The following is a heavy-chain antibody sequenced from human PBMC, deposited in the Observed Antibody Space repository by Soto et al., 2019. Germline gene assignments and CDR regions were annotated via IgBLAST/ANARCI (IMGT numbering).Heavy chain of an antibody. J-gene: IGHJ4*02. Sequence: EVQLVESGGGLVQPGGSLRLSCAASGFTFSSYWMHWVRQAPGKGLVWVSRINSDGSSTSYADSVKGRFTISRDNAKNTLYVQMNSLRAEDTAVYYCARALGVGAVYYFDYWGQGTLVTVSS. CDR3: ARALGVGAVYYFDY. D-gene: IGHD1-26*01. V-gene: IGHV3-74*01. CDR2: INSDGSST. CDR1: GFTFSSYW.